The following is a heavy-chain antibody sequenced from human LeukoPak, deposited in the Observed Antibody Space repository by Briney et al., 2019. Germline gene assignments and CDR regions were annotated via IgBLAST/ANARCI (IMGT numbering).Heavy chain of an antibody. V-gene: IGHV3-30-3*01. CDR3: ARGGVYSSGSYYLYYFDY. Sequence: TGGSLRLSCAASGFTFSSYSMIWVRQAPGKGLEWVAFISYDGSNKYYADSAQGRFTISRDSSKNTLYLQLNSLRAEDTAVYYCARGGVYSSGSYYLYYFDYWGQGTLVTVSS. CDR2: ISYDGSNK. D-gene: IGHD6-19*01. J-gene: IGHJ4*02. CDR1: GFTFSSYS.